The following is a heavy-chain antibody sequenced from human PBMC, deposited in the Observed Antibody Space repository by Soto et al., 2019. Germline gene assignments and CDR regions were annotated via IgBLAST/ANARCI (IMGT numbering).Heavy chain of an antibody. J-gene: IGHJ4*02. Sequence: SVKVSCKASGDTFSSYAISWVRQAPGQGLEWMGGIIPIFGTANYAQKFQGRVTITADESTSTAYMELSSLRSEDTAVYYCAREGRDGYSFDYWGQGTLVTVSS. V-gene: IGHV1-69*13. CDR3: AREGRDGYSFDY. CDR1: GDTFSSYA. CDR2: IIPIFGTA. D-gene: IGHD4-4*01.